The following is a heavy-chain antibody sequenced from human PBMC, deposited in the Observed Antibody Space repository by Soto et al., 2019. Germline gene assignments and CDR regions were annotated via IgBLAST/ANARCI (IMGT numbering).Heavy chain of an antibody. CDR2: KKEDGILK. J-gene: IGHJ4*02. V-gene: IGHV3-7*01. Sequence: DVQLVESGGGLVQPGGSLRLSFEASGFNKTNYGLSWVRQPPGRGPEGVANKKEDGILKFYVDSVRGRFTISRDNAKNSVYLEMSRLRAEDTAVYYCVRDSYTAHWHTAGEDYWGQGTLVTVSS. CDR1: GFNKTNYG. D-gene: IGHD2-2*02. CDR3: VRDSYTAHWHTAGEDY.